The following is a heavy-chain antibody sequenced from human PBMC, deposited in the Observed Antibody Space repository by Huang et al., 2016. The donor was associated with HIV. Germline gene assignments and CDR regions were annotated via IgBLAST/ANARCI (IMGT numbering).Heavy chain of an antibody. Sequence: EVQLVQSGAEVKKPGESLKISCTGSGSSFSIYWIAWVRQLPGKGLEWMRIIYSFESKHTYSPSFTGHVAISVDKSINAVFLHWSSLKASDTAIYYCAKGRRAFDVWGQGTWVTVSS. J-gene: IGHJ3*01. CDR2: IYSFESKH. CDR3: AKGRRAFDV. CDR1: GSSFSIYW. V-gene: IGHV5-51*03.